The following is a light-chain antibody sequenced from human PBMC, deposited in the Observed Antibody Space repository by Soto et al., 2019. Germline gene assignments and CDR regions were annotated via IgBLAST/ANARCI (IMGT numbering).Light chain of an antibody. J-gene: IGKJ1*01. CDR2: AAS. CDR1: QGISNY. Sequence: DIQMTQSPSSLSASVGDRVTITCRASQGISNYLAWYQQKPGKVPKLLIYAASTLQSGVPSRFSGSGSGTDVTLTISSLQREDVATYYCQKYNSAPRTFGQGTKVEIK. CDR3: QKYNSAPRT. V-gene: IGKV1-27*01.